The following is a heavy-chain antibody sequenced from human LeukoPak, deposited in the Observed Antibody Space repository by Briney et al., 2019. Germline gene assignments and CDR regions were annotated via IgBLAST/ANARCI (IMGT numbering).Heavy chain of an antibody. Sequence: PSETLSLTXTVSGGSIRSYYWSWIRQPAGRGLEWIGRIYTSGSTNYNPSLKSRVTMSVDTSKNQFSLKLSSVTAADTAVYYCARLANYDFWSAPGTFDYWGQGTLVTVSS. V-gene: IGHV4-4*07. CDR2: IYTSGST. CDR3: ARLANYDFWSAPGTFDY. CDR1: GGSIRSYY. D-gene: IGHD3-3*01. J-gene: IGHJ4*02.